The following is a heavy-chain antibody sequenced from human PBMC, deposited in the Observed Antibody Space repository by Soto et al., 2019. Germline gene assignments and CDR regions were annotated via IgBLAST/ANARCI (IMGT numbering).Heavy chain of an antibody. D-gene: IGHD4-17*01. CDR2: IYWDDDK. J-gene: IGHJ4*02. V-gene: IGHV2-5*02. Sequence: SGPTLVNPTQTLTLTCTFSGFSLSTSGVGVGWIRQPPGKALEWLALIYWDDDKRYSPSVKSRLTITKDTSKNQVVLTMTNMDPVDTATYYCAHMRSSRTVELFDYWGQGTLVTVSS. CDR3: AHMRSSRTVELFDY. CDR1: GFSLSTSGVG.